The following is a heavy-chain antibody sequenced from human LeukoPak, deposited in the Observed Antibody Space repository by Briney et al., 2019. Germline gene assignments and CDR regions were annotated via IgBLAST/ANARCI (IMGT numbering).Heavy chain of an antibody. CDR2: ISYDGSNK. V-gene: IGHV3-30*18. Sequence: RRSLRLSCAVSGFTFSNYGMDWVRQAPGNGREWEGVISYDGSNKYYADSVKGRFTIARDNSKNTLYLQMNSLRAEDTSVYYCAEGVEGEWGPLDDWGQGTPVTVSS. J-gene: IGHJ4*02. D-gene: IGHD3-16*01. CDR3: AEGVEGEWGPLDD. CDR1: GFTFSNYG.